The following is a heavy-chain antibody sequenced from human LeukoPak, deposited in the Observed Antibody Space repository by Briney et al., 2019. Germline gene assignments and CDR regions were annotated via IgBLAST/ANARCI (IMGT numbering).Heavy chain of an antibody. CDR2: IYSGGST. V-gene: IGHV3-53*01. D-gene: IGHD3-22*01. J-gene: IGHJ6*02. Sequence: GGSLRLSCAASGFTVSSNYMSWVRQAPGKGLEWVSVIYSGGSTYYADSVKGRFTISRDNSKNTLYLQMNSLRAEDPAVYYCARVSSVDYYDSSGHRSMDVWGQGTTVTVSS. CDR3: ARVSSVDYYDSSGHRSMDV. CDR1: GFTVSSNY.